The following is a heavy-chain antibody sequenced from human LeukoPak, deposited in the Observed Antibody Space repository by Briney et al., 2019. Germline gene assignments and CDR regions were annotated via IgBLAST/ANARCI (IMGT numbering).Heavy chain of an antibody. CDR1: GGSFSGYY. V-gene: IGHV4-34*01. Sequence: PSETLSLTCAVYGGSFSGYYWSWIRQPPGKGLEWIGEINHSGSTNYNPSLKSRVTISVDTSKNQFSLKLSSVTAADTAVYYCARAPKAGDRLRYFDWLSPPDAFDIWGQGTMVAVSS. CDR2: INHSGST. J-gene: IGHJ3*02. D-gene: IGHD3-9*01. CDR3: ARAPKAGDRLRYFDWLSPPDAFDI.